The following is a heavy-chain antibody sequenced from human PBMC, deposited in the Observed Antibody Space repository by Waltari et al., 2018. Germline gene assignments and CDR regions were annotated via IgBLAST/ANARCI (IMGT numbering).Heavy chain of an antibody. CDR2: IYDVGTT. J-gene: IGHJ5*02. Sequence: QVQLRESGPRLVKPSETLSLTCSVSGDSIAGYFWAWIRQPPGKGLQFIGYIYDVGTTRYNPSVASRAAMSVDTSKNHFSLRLTSMTAADTAFYYCARGRGGSGSQPLSWFDPWGPGTLVTVSS. CDR3: ARGRGGSGSQPLSWFDP. CDR1: GDSIAGYF. V-gene: IGHV4-59*01. D-gene: IGHD3-10*01.